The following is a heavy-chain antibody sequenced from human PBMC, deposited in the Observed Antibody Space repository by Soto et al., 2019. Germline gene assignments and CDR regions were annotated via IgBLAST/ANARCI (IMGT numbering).Heavy chain of an antibody. V-gene: IGHV3-23*01. J-gene: IGHJ3*02. CDR2: VSGSGGST. Sequence: EVQLLESGGGSVQPGGSLRLSCAASGFTFSSYAMSWVRQAPGKGLEWVSGVSGSGGSTYCVDSVKGRFTISRDNSKNTLYLQMNSLRAEDTAVYYCAKDFGYNYGYDAFDIWGQGTMVTGSS. CDR1: GFTFSSYA. D-gene: IGHD5-18*01. CDR3: AKDFGYNYGYDAFDI.